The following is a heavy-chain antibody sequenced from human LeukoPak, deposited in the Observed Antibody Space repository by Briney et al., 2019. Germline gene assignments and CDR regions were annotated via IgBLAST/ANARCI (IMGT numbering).Heavy chain of an antibody. CDR3: ARAYCSSTSCYGGDYYYYMDV. V-gene: IGHV4-30-4*08. CDR2: IYYSGST. D-gene: IGHD2-2*01. J-gene: IGHJ6*03. CDR1: GGSISSGDYY. Sequence: SQTLSLTCTVSGGSISSGDYYWSWIRQPPGKGLEWIGYIYYSGSTYYNPSLKSRVTISVDTSKNQLSLKLSSVTAADTAVYYCARAYCSSTSCYGGDYYYYMDVWGKGTTVTVSS.